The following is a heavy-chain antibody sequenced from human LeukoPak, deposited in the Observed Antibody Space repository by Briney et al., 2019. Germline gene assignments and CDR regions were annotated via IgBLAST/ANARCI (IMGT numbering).Heavy chain of an antibody. CDR1: VGSINNGGYY. CDR2: IYYSGSS. J-gene: IGHJ4*02. CDR3: ARNRGGYNSFDY. V-gene: IGHV4-31*03. Sequence: SETLSLTCTVSVGSINNGGYYWSWIRQHPGKGLEWIGYIYYSGSSYYNPSLRSRVTISVDTSKNHFSLKLSSVTAADTAVYYCARNRGGYNSFDYWGQGTLVTVSS. D-gene: IGHD5-24*01.